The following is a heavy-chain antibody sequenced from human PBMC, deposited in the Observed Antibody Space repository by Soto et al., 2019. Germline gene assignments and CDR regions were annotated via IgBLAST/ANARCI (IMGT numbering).Heavy chain of an antibody. Sequence: QVQLVESGGGVVQPGRSLRLSCAASGFTFSSYGMHCVRQAPGKGLEWMAVISYDGSNKYYADSVKGRFTISRDNSKNTLYLQMNSLRAEDTAVYYCAKDQGGFAPWGQGTLVTVSS. CDR1: GFTFSSYG. J-gene: IGHJ5*02. CDR2: ISYDGSNK. CDR3: AKDQGGFAP. V-gene: IGHV3-30*18.